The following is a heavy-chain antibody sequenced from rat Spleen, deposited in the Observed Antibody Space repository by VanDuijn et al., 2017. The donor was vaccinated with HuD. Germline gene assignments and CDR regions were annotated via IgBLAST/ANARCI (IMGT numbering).Heavy chain of an antibody. V-gene: IGHV3-1*01. J-gene: IGHJ3*01. Sequence: DVQLQESGPDLVKPSQSLSLTCSVTDYSITSNYWDWIRKFPGNKMEWIGHISYSGSTSYNPSLKSRISITRDTSRNQFFLQLNSVTTEDTATYYCARSPYNNFWFTYWGQGTLVTVSS. CDR1: DYSITSNY. CDR3: ARSPYNNFWFTY. CDR2: ISYSGST. D-gene: IGHD1-10*01.